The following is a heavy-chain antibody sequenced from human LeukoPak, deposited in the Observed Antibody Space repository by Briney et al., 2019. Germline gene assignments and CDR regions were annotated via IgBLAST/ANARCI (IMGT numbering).Heavy chain of an antibody. Sequence: GGSLRLSCVASGFTFNSYAMYWVRQAPGKGLEWISGIFGSGGSAHYADSVKGRFTISRDNSKNTVYLQLDSLRVEDTAVYYCGKTTVGYSSGRYPGWPVDYWGQGALVTVSS. J-gene: IGHJ4*02. CDR1: GFTFNSYA. CDR2: IFGSGGSA. V-gene: IGHV3-23*01. D-gene: IGHD2-15*01. CDR3: GKTTVGYSSGRYPGWPVDY.